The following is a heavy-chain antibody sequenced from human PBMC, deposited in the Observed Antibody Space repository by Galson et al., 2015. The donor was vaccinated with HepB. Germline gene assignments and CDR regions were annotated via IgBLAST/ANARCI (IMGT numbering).Heavy chain of an antibody. V-gene: IGHV3-7*01. CDR2: INQDGSEK. Sequence: SLRLSCAASRFTFSFYCMSWVRQAPGKGLEWVASINQDGSEKYYVDSVKGRFTISRDNAQNSLHLQMNSLRAEDTAVYYCARDVAVAVLGSFDIWGQGTMVTVSS. J-gene: IGHJ3*02. CDR1: RFTFSFYC. CDR3: ARDVAVAVLGSFDI. D-gene: IGHD6-19*01.